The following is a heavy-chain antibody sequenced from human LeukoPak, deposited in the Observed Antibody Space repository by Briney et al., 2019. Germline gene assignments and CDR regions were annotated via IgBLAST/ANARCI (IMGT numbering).Heavy chain of an antibody. Sequence: GGSLRLSCAASGFTFSSYGMGWVRQAPGKGLEWVSSISSSSSYIYYADSVKGRFTISRDNAKNSLYLQMNSLRAEDTAVYYCARSAAISFYYYYYYMDVWGKGTTVTISS. CDR2: ISSSSSYI. V-gene: IGHV3-21*01. D-gene: IGHD2-2*01. CDR3: ARSAAISFYYYYYYMDV. CDR1: GFTFSSYG. J-gene: IGHJ6*03.